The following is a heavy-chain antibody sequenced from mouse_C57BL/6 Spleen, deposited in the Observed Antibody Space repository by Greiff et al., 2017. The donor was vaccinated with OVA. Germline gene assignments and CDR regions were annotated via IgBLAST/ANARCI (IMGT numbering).Heavy chain of an antibody. CDR1: GFTFSSYA. D-gene: IGHD2-4*01. Sequence: EVKLVESGGGLVKPGGSLKLSCAASGFTFSSYAMSWVRQTPEKRLEWVATISDGGSYTYYPDNVKGRFTISRDNAKNNLYLQMSHLKSEDTAMYYCARCDYDSWFAYWGQGTLVTVSA. V-gene: IGHV5-4*03. CDR2: ISDGGSYT. J-gene: IGHJ3*01. CDR3: ARCDYDSWFAY.